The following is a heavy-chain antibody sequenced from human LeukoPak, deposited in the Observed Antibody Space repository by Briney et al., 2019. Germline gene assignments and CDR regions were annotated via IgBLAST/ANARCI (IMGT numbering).Heavy chain of an antibody. CDR1: GYTFTGSY. CDR3: ARTGYSSGWYDRYFYL. V-gene: IGHV1-2*02. D-gene: IGHD6-19*01. Sequence: VSVKVSCKASGYTFTGSYMHSVRQAPGHGLEWMGWINPNSGGTDDAQKFQGRVTMTRDTSISTAYMELSKLRSDDTAVYYCARTGYSSGWYDRYFYLWGRGTLVTVSS. CDR2: INPNSGGT. J-gene: IGHJ2*01.